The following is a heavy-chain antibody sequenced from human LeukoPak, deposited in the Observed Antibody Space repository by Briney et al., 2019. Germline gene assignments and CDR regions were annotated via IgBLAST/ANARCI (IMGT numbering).Heavy chain of an antibody. CDR2: ISGSGGST. CDR1: GFTFGNYA. D-gene: IGHD3-22*01. J-gene: IGHJ6*02. Sequence: GGSLRLSCVASGFTFGNYAMGWLRQAPGKGLEWVSAISGSGGSTYYADSVKGRFTISRDNSKNTLYLQMNSLRAEDTAVYYCATLRHYDSSGYYYNYYYYGMDIWGQGTTVTVSS. V-gene: IGHV3-23*01. CDR3: ATLRHYDSSGYYYNYYYYGMDI.